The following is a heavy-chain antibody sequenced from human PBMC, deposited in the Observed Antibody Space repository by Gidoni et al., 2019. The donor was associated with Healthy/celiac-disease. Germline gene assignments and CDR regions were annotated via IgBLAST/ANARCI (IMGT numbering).Heavy chain of an antibody. CDR3: ARDGSVVNEYQLLFGYYYSGMDV. Sequence: VPLVESGGGVVQPGRSLSPCCAASRSTFSSYRISCVSESTGKGLEWDSYISRSSSTIYCAASVKCRFTINRDNAKNSLYLQMNRVRDEDTAVYYWARDGSVVNEYQLLFGYYYSGMDVWGQGTTVTVSS. J-gene: IGHJ6*02. CDR2: ISRSSSTI. V-gene: IGHV3-48*02. D-gene: IGHD2-2*01. CDR1: RSTFSSYR.